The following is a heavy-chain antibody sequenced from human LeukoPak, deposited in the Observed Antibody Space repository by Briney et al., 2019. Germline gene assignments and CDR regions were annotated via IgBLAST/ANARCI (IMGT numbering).Heavy chain of an antibody. CDR1: GFTFTDYA. V-gene: IGHV1-3*01. Sequence: ASVKVSCKASGFTFTDYALQWVRQAPGQRLEWMGWINAGNGHTRYSQNFQGRVTITRHTSASTVYMELNSLRSEDTAVYYCARGLWFATLVGYYFDYWGQGALVTVSS. D-gene: IGHD3-10*01. J-gene: IGHJ4*02. CDR3: ARGLWFATLVGYYFDY. CDR2: INAGNGHT.